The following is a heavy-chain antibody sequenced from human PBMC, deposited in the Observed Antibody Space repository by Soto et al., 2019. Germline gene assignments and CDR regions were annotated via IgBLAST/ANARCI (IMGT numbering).Heavy chain of an antibody. Sequence: EVQLVESGGGLVQPGGSLRLSCAASGFTFSSYSMNWVRQAPGKGLEWVSYISSSSSTIYYADSVKGRFTISRGNAKNSLYLQMNSLRAEDTAVYSCARDAPPDDYWGQGTLVTVSS. CDR1: GFTFSSYS. V-gene: IGHV3-48*01. J-gene: IGHJ4*02. CDR3: ARDAPPDDY. CDR2: ISSSSSTI.